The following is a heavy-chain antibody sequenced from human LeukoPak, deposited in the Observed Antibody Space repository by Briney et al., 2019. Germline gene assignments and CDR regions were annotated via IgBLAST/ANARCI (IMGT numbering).Heavy chain of an antibody. CDR1: RYTFTSYD. Sequence: ASVKVSCKASRYTFTSYDINWVRQATGQGLEWMGWMNPNSGNTGYAQKFQGRVTMTRNTSISTAYMELSSLRSEDTAVYYCARGIHDSSGYYSYYYYYYYMDVWGKGTTVTVSS. CDR3: ARGIHDSSGYYSYYYYYYYMDV. CDR2: MNPNSGNT. J-gene: IGHJ6*03. V-gene: IGHV1-8*01. D-gene: IGHD3-22*01.